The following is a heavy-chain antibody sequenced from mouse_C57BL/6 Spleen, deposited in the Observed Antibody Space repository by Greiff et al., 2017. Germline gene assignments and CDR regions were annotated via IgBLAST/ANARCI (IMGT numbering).Heavy chain of an antibody. V-gene: IGHV5-17*01. CDR2: ISSGSSTI. D-gene: IGHD1-1*01. CDR3: ARDYDGVMDY. Sequence: EVMLVESGGGLVKPGGSLKLSCAASGFTFSDYGMHWVRQAPEKGLEWVAYISSGSSTIYYADTVKGRFTISSDNAKNTLFLQMTSLRSEDTAMYYCARDYDGVMDYWGQGTSVTVSS. J-gene: IGHJ4*01. CDR1: GFTFSDYG.